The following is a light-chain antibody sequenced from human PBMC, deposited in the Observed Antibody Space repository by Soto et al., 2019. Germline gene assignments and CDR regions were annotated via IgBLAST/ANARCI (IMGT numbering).Light chain of an antibody. CDR2: KAS. J-gene: IGKJ1*01. CDR1: QSISSW. V-gene: IGKV1-5*03. Sequence: DIQMTQSPSTLSASVGDRVTITCRASQSISSWLAWYQQKPGKAPKLLIYKASSLESGVPSRFSGSGSGTEFTLTISSLQPDDFETSYCQQYHSYSLGVAFGQAPKVDIK. CDR3: QQYHSYSLGVA.